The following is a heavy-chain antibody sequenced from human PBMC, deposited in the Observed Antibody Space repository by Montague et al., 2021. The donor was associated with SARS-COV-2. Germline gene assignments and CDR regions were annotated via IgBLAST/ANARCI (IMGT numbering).Heavy chain of an antibody. CDR2: IYYSGST. D-gene: IGHD1-26*01. J-gene: IGHJ6*02. V-gene: IGHV4-39*01. CDR3: ARLAPDSGSPNGYYYNGMDV. CDR1: GDSITSSSYY. Sequence: SETLSLTCTVSGDSITSSSYYWGWIRQPPGKGLEWIGSIYYSGSTYYNPSLKSRVTISVDTSKNQFSLKLSSVTAADTAVYYCARLAPDSGSPNGYYYNGMDVWGQGTTVTVSS.